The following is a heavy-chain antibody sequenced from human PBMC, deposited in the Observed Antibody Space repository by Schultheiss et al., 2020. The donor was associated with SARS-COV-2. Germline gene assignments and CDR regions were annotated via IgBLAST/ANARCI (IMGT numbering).Heavy chain of an antibody. CDR1: GFTFSNAW. V-gene: IGHV3-23*01. D-gene: IGHD1-1*01. J-gene: IGHJ4*02. Sequence: GGSLRLSCAASGFTFSNAWMSWVRQAPGKGLEWVSAISGSGGSTYYADSVKGRFTISRDNSKNTLYLQMNSLRAEDTAVYYCAKVPKGATGTTWYFDYWGQGTLVTVSS. CDR2: ISGSGGST. CDR3: AKVPKGATGTTWYFDY.